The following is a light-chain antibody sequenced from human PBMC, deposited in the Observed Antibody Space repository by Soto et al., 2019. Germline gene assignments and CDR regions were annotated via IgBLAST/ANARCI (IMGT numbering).Light chain of an antibody. CDR3: QQRGNRPPWT. CDR2: DAS. Sequence: EIVLTQSPATLSLSPGERATLSCRASQSVSSYVAWYQQKPGQAPRLLIFDASNRATGIPTRFSGSGSGTDFTLTISSLEPEDFAVYYCQQRGNRPPWTFGQGTKVDIK. CDR1: QSVSSY. V-gene: IGKV3-11*01. J-gene: IGKJ1*01.